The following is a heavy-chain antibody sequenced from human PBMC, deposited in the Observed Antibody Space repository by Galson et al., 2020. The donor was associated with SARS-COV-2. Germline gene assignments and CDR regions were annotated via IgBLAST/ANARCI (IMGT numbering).Heavy chain of an antibody. J-gene: IGHJ6*02. V-gene: IGHV4-59*13. CDR2: IYYSGST. D-gene: IGHD3-22*01. CDR1: GGSISSYY. Sequence: SETLSLTCTVSGGSISSYYWSWIRQPPGKGLEWIGYIYYSGSTNYNPSLKSRVTISVDTSKNQFSLKLSSVTAADTAVYYCARAGGGDSSGYYWPYYYGMDVWGQGTTVTVSS. CDR3: ARAGGGDSSGYYWPYYYGMDV.